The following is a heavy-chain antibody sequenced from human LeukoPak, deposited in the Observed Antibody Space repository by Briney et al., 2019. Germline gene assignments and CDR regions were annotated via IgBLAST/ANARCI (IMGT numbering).Heavy chain of an antibody. V-gene: IGHV3-23*01. CDR1: GFTFSDYY. Sequence: GGSLRLSCAASGFTFSDYYMSWIRQAPGKGLEWVSAISGSGGSTYYADSVKGRFTISRDNSKNTLYLQMNSLRAEDTAVYYCAKKPIFGVVTSLDYWGQGALVTVSS. CDR3: AKKPIFGVVTSLDY. CDR2: ISGSGGST. D-gene: IGHD3-3*01. J-gene: IGHJ4*02.